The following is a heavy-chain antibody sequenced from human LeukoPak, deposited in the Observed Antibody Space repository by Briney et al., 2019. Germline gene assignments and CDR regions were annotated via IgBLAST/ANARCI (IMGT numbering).Heavy chain of an antibody. Sequence: SETLSLTCAVYGGSFSGYYWSWIRQPPGKGLEWIGEIHHSGSTNYNPSLKSRVTISVDTSKNQFSLKLSSVTAADTAVYYCARGRSITIFWSGFPYYYYMDVWGKGTTVTVSS. J-gene: IGHJ6*03. CDR1: GGSFSGYY. CDR3: ARGRSITIFWSGFPYYYYMDV. CDR2: IHHSGST. D-gene: IGHD3-9*01. V-gene: IGHV4-34*01.